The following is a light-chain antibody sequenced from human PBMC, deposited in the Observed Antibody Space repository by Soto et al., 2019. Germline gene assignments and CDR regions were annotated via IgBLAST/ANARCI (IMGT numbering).Light chain of an antibody. Sequence: QSALTQPASVSGSPGQSITISCTGTSSDVGGYNYVSWNQQHPGKAPKLMIYDVSDRPSGVSSRFSGSKSGNTASLTISGLQAEDEADYYCSSYTSRSTLVFGGGTKLTVL. CDR1: SSDVGGYNY. CDR3: SSYTSRSTLV. J-gene: IGLJ2*01. CDR2: DVS. V-gene: IGLV2-14*01.